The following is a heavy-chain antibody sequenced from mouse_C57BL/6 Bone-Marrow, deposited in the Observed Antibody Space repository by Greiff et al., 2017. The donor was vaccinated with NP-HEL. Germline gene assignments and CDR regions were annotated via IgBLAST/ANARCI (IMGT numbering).Heavy chain of an antibody. J-gene: IGHJ1*03. D-gene: IGHD1-1*01. Sequence: EVHLVESGGGLVQPGGSLKLSCAASGFTFSDYGMAWVRQAPRKGPEWVAFISNLAYSIYYAATVTGRFTISRENAKNTLYLEMSSLRSEDTAMYYCARRGGYYYGSSHWYFDVWGTGTTVTVSS. V-gene: IGHV5-15*01. CDR1: GFTFSDYG. CDR2: ISNLAYSI. CDR3: ARRGGYYYGSSHWYFDV.